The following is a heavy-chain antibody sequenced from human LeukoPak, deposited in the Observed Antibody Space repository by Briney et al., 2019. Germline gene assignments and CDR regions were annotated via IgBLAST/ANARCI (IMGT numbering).Heavy chain of an antibody. CDR3: ARVVAGSVYNSGMDV. V-gene: IGHV3-30*01. CDR1: GFTFSTYV. D-gene: IGHD3-10*01. CDR2: ILYDGSNK. Sequence: GRSLRLSCAASGFTFSTYVMHWVRQAPGKGLQWVAVILYDGSNKYFADSVKGRFIISRDNSKNTLYLQMNNLTAEDTAVYYCARVVAGSVYNSGMDVWGQGTTVTVSS. J-gene: IGHJ6*02.